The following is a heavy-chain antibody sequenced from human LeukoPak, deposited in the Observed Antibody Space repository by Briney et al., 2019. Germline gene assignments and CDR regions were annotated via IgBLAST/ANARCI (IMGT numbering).Heavy chain of an antibody. V-gene: IGHV1-18*01. Sequence: ASVKVSCKASGYTFTSYGISWVRQAPGQGLEWMGWISAYNGNTNYAQKLQGRVTMTTDTSTSTAYMGLRSLRSDDTAVYYCARDKQVAGKRYYYYGMDVWGQGTTVTVSS. J-gene: IGHJ6*02. CDR1: GYTFTSYG. CDR3: ARDKQVAGKRYYYYGMDV. CDR2: ISAYNGNT. D-gene: IGHD6-19*01.